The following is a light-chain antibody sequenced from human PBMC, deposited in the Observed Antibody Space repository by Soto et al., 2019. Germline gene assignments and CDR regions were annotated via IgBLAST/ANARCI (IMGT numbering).Light chain of an antibody. Sequence: DIQLTQSPSTLSASVGDSVTITCRATQSISTWLAWHQQKPGKAPQLLIYKASNLGSGVPSRFRGSVSGTVFTLTISSLRPDYFATYYYQQYNSYPWTFGQGTKVEI. V-gene: IGKV1-5*03. CDR1: QSISTW. CDR3: QQYNSYPWT. CDR2: KAS. J-gene: IGKJ1*01.